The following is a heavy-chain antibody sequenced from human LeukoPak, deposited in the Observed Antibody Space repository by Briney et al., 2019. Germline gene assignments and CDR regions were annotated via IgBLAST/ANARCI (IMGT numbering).Heavy chain of an antibody. J-gene: IGHJ4*02. CDR3: ASGGVYSGYDSGY. V-gene: IGHV3-7*03. D-gene: IGHD5-12*01. CDR2: IKQDGTEK. Sequence: GGSLRLSCAASGFTFSSYWMSWVRQAPGKGLEWVANIKQDGTEKYYVDSVRGRFTISRDNSKNMLYLQMNSLRAEDTAVYYCASGGVYSGYDSGYWGQGTLVTVSS. CDR1: GFTFSSYW.